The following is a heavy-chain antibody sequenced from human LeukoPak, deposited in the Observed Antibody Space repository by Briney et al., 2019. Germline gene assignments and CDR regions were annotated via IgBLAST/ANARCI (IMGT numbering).Heavy chain of an antibody. CDR3: ARQNFYYDILTGYYKGYYYGMDV. CDR2: ISSSSSYI. J-gene: IGHJ6*02. Sequence: GGSLRLSCAASGFTFSSYSMNWVRQAPGKGLEWVSSISSSSSYIYYADSVKGRFTISRDNAKNSLYLQMNSLRAEDTAVYYCARQNFYYDILTGYYKGYYYGMDVWGQGTTVTVS. V-gene: IGHV3-21*01. CDR1: GFTFSSYS. D-gene: IGHD3-9*01.